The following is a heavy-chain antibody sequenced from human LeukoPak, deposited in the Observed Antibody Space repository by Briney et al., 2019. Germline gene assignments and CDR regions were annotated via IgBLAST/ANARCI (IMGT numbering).Heavy chain of an antibody. Sequence: ASVKVSCKASGGTFSSYAISWVRQAPGQGLEWMGGIIPIFVTANYAQKFQGRVTITADESTSTAYMELSSLRSEDTAVYYCARVPRARAGYAYYFDYWGQGTLVTVSS. CDR1: GGTFSSYA. J-gene: IGHJ4*02. CDR3: ARVPRARAGYAYYFDY. V-gene: IGHV1-69*13. CDR2: IIPIFVTA. D-gene: IGHD5-12*01.